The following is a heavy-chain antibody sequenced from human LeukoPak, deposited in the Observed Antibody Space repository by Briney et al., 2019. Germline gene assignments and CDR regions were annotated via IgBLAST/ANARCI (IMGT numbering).Heavy chain of an antibody. Sequence: ASVNVSCKASGYTFTGYYMQWVGQAPGQGLEGMGWINPNSGGTNYAQKFQGRVTMTRDTVISTAYMELSRLRSDDTAVYYCARSGRGMTTTTRGRPPITDNTHEEHDAFDIWGQGTMVTVSS. CDR3: ARSGRGMTTTTRGRPPITDNTHEEHDAFDI. V-gene: IGHV1-2*02. CDR1: GYTFTGYY. J-gene: IGHJ3*02. CDR2: INPNSGGT. D-gene: IGHD4-17*01.